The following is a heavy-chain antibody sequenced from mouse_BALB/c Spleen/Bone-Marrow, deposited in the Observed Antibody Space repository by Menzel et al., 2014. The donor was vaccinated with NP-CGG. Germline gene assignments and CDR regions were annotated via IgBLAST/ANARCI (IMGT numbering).Heavy chain of an antibody. J-gene: IGHJ4*01. CDR1: GFTFSDYY. CDR2: ISNGGGST. Sequence: EVKLMESGGGLVQPGGSLKLSCATSGFTFSDYYMYWVRQTPEKRLEWVAYISNGGGSTYYPDTVKGRFTISRDNAKNTLYLQMSRLKSEDTAMYYCARGGIYYGVDYWGQGTSVTVSS. CDR3: ARGGIYYGVDY. V-gene: IGHV5-12*02.